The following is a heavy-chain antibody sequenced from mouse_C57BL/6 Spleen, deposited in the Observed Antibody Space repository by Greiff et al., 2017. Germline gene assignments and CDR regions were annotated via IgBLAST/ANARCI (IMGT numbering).Heavy chain of an antibody. Sequence: VQLQQSGAELVKPGASVKLSCTASGFNINDYYMHWVKQRTEQGLEWIGRIDPEDGETNYAPKFQGKATITADTSSNTAYLQLSSLTSEDTAVYYCARSYGSSYDAMDYWGQGTSVTVSS. CDR3: ARSYGSSYDAMDY. D-gene: IGHD1-1*01. CDR2: IDPEDGET. V-gene: IGHV14-2*01. J-gene: IGHJ4*01. CDR1: GFNINDYY.